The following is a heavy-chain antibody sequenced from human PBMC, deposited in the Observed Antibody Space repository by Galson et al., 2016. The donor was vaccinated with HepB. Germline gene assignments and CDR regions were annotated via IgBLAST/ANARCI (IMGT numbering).Heavy chain of an antibody. CDR1: TFTFGTYA. D-gene: IGHD2-2*01. CDR3: AKCRSSDSTSCPNY. CDR2: LSASGATT. Sequence: SLRLSCAASTFTFGTYAMSWVRQAPGKGLEWVSLLSASGATTHYADSVKGRFTVSRDISKTTLYLQMNSLRAEDTALYFCAKCRSSDSTSCPNYWGQGTLVTVSS. V-gene: IGHV3-23*01. J-gene: IGHJ4*02.